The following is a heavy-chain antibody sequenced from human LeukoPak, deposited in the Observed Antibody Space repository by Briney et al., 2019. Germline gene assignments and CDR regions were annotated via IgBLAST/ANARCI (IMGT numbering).Heavy chain of an antibody. Sequence: GGSLRLSCAASGFTFSSYEVHWVRQAPGEGLEWVSYISKSGRTIYYADSVKGRFTISRDNAKNSLYLQMNSLRAEETAVDYCAREERYCTNGVCPGAFDYWGQGTLVTVSS. V-gene: IGHV3-48*03. J-gene: IGHJ4*02. D-gene: IGHD2-8*01. CDR1: GFTFSSYE. CDR2: ISKSGRTI. CDR3: AREERYCTNGVCPGAFDY.